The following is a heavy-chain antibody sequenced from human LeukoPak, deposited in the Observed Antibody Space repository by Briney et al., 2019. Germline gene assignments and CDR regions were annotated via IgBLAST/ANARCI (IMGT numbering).Heavy chain of an antibody. V-gene: IGHV3-43*02. J-gene: IGHJ4*02. CDR1: GFTFHDYS. CDR2: ISGDGVTT. D-gene: IGHD3-22*01. Sequence: GGSLRLSCAASGFTFHDYSMHWVRQTPGKGLDWVSVISGDGVTTHYADSVKGRFTISRDNSKDSLYLQMDSLRAEDTAVYFCAKGVNTVSFTFDYWGQGTLVTVSS. CDR3: AKGVNTVSFTFDY.